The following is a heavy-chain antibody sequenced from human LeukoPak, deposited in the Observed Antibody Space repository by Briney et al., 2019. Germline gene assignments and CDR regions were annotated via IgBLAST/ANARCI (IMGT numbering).Heavy chain of an antibody. CDR2: INHSGST. V-gene: IGHV4-34*01. CDR1: GGSFSGYY. CDR3: ARGPGYCSSTSCFPGYFDL. D-gene: IGHD2-2*01. Sequence: PSETLSLTCAVYGGSFSGYYWSWIRQPPGKGLEWIGEINHSGSTNYNPSLKSRVTISVDTSKNQFSLKLSSVTAADTAVYYCARGPGYCSSTSCFPGYFDLWGRGTLVTVSS. J-gene: IGHJ2*01.